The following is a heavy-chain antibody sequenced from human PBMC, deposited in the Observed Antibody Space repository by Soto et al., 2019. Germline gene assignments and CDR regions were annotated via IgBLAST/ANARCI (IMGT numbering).Heavy chain of an antibody. V-gene: IGHV4-31*03. CDR2: IYYSGST. CDR3: ARALVATSYYFDY. D-gene: IGHD5-12*01. CDR1: GGSISSGGYY. J-gene: IGHJ4*02. Sequence: PSETLSLTCTVSGGSISSGGYYWSWIRQHPGKGLEWIGYIYYSGSTYYNPSLKSRVTISVDTSKNQFSLKLSSVTAADTAVYYCARALVATSYYFDYWGQGTLVTVSS.